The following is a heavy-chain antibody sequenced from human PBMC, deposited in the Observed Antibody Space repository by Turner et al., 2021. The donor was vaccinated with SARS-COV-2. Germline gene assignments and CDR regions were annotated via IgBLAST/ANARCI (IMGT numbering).Heavy chain of an antibody. CDR2: MSPDGRVI. Sequence: EAQLVGSGGDLVQRGGSLRLSSAASGFAFLNSWLSRVRQIPGKGVQLVANMSPDGRVIMYVDSVKGRFTISRDNAKNAGYLQMNSLRVEDTALYYGARDPVWGALDLWGQGTLVTVSS. V-gene: IGHV3-7*01. D-gene: IGHD7-27*01. CDR3: ARDPVWGALDL. J-gene: IGHJ4*02. CDR1: GFAFLNSW.